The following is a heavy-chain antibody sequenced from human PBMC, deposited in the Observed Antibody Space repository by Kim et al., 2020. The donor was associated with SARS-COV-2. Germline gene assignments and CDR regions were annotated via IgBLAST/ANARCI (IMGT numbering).Heavy chain of an antibody. V-gene: IGHV3-30*04. CDR3: ARAGYLRPSVFFYYGVGF. D-gene: IGHD5-12*01. CDR1: GFSFSTYA. CDR2: ISGDGGAR. Sequence: GGSLRLSCAASGFSFSTYALPWVRQAPGKGLEWVAGISGDGGARYYADSVQGRFTISRDNPENTLYLQMNSLRAEDTAVYFCARAGYLRPSVFFYYGVGFWGQGTTVTVSS. J-gene: IGHJ6*02.